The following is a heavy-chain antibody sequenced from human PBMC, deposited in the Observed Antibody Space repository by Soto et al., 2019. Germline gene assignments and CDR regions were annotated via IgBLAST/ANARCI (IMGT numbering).Heavy chain of an antibody. J-gene: IGHJ6*02. CDR2: IYPGDSDT. D-gene: IGHD2-2*01. Sequence: PGESLKISCKGSGYSFTSYWIGWVRQMPGKGLEWMGIIYPGDSDTRYSPSFQGQVTISADKAISTAYLQWSSLKASDTAMYYCARHSSLLVVVPAAKYYYYYYGMDVWGQGTTVTVSS. V-gene: IGHV5-51*01. CDR1: GYSFTSYW. CDR3: ARHSSLLVVVPAAKYYYYYYGMDV.